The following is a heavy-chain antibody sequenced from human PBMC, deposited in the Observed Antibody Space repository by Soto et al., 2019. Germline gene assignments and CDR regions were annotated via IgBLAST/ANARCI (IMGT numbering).Heavy chain of an antibody. CDR2: IYYSGST. V-gene: IGHV4-39*01. J-gene: IGHJ2*01. D-gene: IGHD4-17*01. CDR3: ARPPSTVTTGGYFDL. CDR1: GGSISSSSYY. Sequence: SETLSLTCTVSGGSISSSSYYWGWIRQPPGKGLEWIGSIYYSGSTYYNPSLKSRVTISEDTSKNQFSLKLSSVTAADTAVYYCARPPSTVTTGGYFDLWGRGTLVTVSS.